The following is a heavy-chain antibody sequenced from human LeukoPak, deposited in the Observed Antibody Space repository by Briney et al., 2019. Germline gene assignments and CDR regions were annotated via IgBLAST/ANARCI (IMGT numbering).Heavy chain of an antibody. CDR2: ISGSSGYI. CDR3: ARVYLGYYYYMDV. V-gene: IGHV3-21*01. CDR1: GFTFSGYD. J-gene: IGHJ6*03. Sequence: GGSLRLSCAASGFTFSGYDMNWVRQAPGKGLEWVSSISGSSGYIYYADSVKGRFTISRDNAKNSLYLQMNSLRAEDTAVYYCARVYLGYYYYMDVWGKGTTVTVSS.